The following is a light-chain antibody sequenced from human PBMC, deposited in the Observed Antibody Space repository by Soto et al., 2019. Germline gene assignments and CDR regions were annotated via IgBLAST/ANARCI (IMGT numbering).Light chain of an antibody. CDR1: SSDIGADYD. CDR3: QSYATSLSGAV. V-gene: IGLV1-40*01. CDR2: GSS. Sequence: QSVLTQPASVSGAPGQWVTISCTGSSSDIGADYDVHWYQQLPREAPKLLIYGSSNRPSGVPDRFSGSKSGTSASLAISGLQAEDEADYYCQSYATSLSGAVFGGGTKLTVL. J-gene: IGLJ3*02.